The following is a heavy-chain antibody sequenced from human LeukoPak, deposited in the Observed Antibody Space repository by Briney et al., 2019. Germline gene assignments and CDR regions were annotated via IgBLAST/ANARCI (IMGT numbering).Heavy chain of an antibody. CDR3: ARDYGDYAPMDV. CDR1: GFTFSSYS. Sequence: GGSLRLSCAASGFTFSSYSMNWVRQAPGKGLEWVSSISSSSSYIYYADSVKGRFTISRDNAKNSLYLQMNSLRAEDTAVYYCARDYGDYAPMDVWGQGTTVTVSS. CDR2: ISSSSSYI. V-gene: IGHV3-21*01. J-gene: IGHJ6*02. D-gene: IGHD4-17*01.